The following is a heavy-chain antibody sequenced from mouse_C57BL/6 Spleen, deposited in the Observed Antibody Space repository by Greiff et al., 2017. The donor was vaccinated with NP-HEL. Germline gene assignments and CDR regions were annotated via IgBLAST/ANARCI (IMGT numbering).Heavy chain of an antibody. D-gene: IGHD1-1*01. CDR2: ISYSGST. J-gene: IGHJ2*01. CDR3: ARGALLFGLAY. V-gene: IGHV3-8*01. CDR1: GYSITSDY. Sequence: DVKLQESGPGLAKPSQTLSLTCSVTGYSITSDYWNWIRKFPGNKLEYMGYISYSGSTYYNLSPKSRISITRDTSKNQYYLQLNSVTTEDTATYYCARGALLFGLAYWGQGTTLTVSS.